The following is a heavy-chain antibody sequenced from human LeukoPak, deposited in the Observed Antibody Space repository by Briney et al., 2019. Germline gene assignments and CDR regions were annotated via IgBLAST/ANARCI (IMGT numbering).Heavy chain of an antibody. CDR3: ARGSWQLAKEVY. Sequence: SETLSLTCTVSGGSISSYYWSWIRQPPGKGLEWIGYIYYSGSTNYNPSLKSRVTISVDTSKNQFSLKLSSVTAADTAVYYCARGSWQLAKEVYWGQGTLVTVSS. CDR1: GGSISSYY. CDR2: IYYSGST. D-gene: IGHD6-6*01. J-gene: IGHJ4*02. V-gene: IGHV4-59*12.